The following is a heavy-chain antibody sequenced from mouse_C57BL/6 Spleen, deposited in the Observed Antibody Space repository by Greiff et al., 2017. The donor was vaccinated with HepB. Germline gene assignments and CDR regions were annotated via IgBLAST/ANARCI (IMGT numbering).Heavy chain of an antibody. J-gene: IGHJ3*01. CDR1: GYTFTSYG. CDR3: ARSHYGSSYGFAY. CDR2: IYPRSGNT. D-gene: IGHD1-1*01. Sequence: QVQLQQSGAELARPGASVKLPCKASGYTFTSYGISWVKQRTGQGLEWIGEIYPRSGNTYYNEKFKGKATLTADKSSSTAYMELRSLTSEDSAVYFCARSHYGSSYGFAYWGQGTLVTVSA. V-gene: IGHV1-81*01.